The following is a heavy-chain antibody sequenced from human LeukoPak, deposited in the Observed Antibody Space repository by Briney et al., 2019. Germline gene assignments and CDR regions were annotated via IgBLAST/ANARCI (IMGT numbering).Heavy chain of an antibody. CDR1: GFTFSSYS. CDR3: AREWELLRAFDY. D-gene: IGHD1-26*01. Sequence: GGSLRLSCAASGFTFSSYSMNWVRQAPGKGLEWVSFISTSSSYIHYADSVKGRFTISRDNAKNSLYLQMNSLRAEDTAVYYCAREWELLRAFDYWGQGTLVTVSS. J-gene: IGHJ4*02. V-gene: IGHV3-21*01. CDR2: ISTSSSYI.